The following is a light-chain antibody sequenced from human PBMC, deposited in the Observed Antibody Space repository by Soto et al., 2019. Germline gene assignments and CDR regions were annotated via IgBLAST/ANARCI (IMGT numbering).Light chain of an antibody. CDR3: QQRSNWPLT. CDR1: QSVSSY. CDR2: DAS. V-gene: IGKV3-11*01. Sequence: EIVLTQSPATLSLSPGERATLSCRASQSVSSYLAWYHQKPGQAPRLLIYDASNRATGIPARFSGSGFGTDFTLTISSLEPEDFVVYYCQQRSNWPLTFGGGTKVEIK. J-gene: IGKJ4*01.